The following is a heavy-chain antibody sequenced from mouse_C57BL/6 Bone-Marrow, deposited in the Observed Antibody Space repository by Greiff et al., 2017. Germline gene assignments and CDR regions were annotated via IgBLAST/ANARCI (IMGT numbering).Heavy chain of an antibody. Sequence: EVHLVESGGDLVKPGGSLKLSCAASGFTFSSYGMSWVRQTPDKRLEWVATISSGGSYTYYPDSVKGRFTISRDNAKNTLYLQMGSLKSKDPAFFYWARHFIGPYFDNWAKAPLSQSPQ. D-gene: IGHD2-14*01. CDR1: GFTFSSYG. CDR2: ISSGGSYT. V-gene: IGHV5-6*01. J-gene: IGHJ2*01. CDR3: ARHFIGPYFDN.